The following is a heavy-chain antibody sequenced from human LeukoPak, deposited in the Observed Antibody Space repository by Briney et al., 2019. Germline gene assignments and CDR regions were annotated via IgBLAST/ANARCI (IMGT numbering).Heavy chain of an antibody. CDR3: AKDGGSDPDSFDI. V-gene: IGHV3-23*01. D-gene: IGHD2-15*01. J-gene: IGHJ3*02. CDR2: ISGTAFST. Sequence: GGSLRLSCAASGFTFSSYGMSWVRQAPGKGLEWVSIISGTAFSTYYADSVRGRFTISRDNSKNTLYLQMNSLRAEDTAVYYCAKDGGSDPDSFDIWGQGTMVTVSS. CDR1: GFTFSSYG.